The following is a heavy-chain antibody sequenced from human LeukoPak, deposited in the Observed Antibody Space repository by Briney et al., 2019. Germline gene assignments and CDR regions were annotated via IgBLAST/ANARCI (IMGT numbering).Heavy chain of an antibody. CDR2: INPSGGST. Sequence: ASVKVSCKASGYTFTSYYMHWVRRAPGQGLEWMGIINPSGGSTSYAQKFQGRVTMTRDTSTSTVYMELSSLRSEDTAVYYCARDDEENDAFDIWGQGTMVTVSS. J-gene: IGHJ3*02. CDR3: ARDDEENDAFDI. CDR1: GYTFTSYY. V-gene: IGHV1-46*01.